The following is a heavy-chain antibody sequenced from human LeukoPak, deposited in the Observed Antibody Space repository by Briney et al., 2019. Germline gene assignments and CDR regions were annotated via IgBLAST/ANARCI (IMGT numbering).Heavy chain of an antibody. CDR1: GGSITGSGFY. J-gene: IGHJ4*02. D-gene: IGHD2-15*01. CDR2: IYYSGNT. CDR3: ARQSNPDYSWGALDY. Sequence: SETLSLTRTVSGGSITGSGFYWAWIRQPPGRGLQWIGSIYYSGNTFYHPSLKSRVTISVDTSKNQFSLKLNSVTAADTAVYYCARQSNPDYSWGALDYWGQGTLVTVSS. V-gene: IGHV4-39*01.